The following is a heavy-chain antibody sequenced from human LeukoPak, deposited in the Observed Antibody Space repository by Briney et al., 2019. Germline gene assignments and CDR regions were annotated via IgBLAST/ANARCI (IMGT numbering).Heavy chain of an antibody. CDR3: TQNLVAAAGDH. J-gene: IGHJ4*02. V-gene: IGHV3-7*01. D-gene: IGHD6-13*01. CDR1: GFTFSSYW. CDR2: IKPDGSVG. Sequence: PGGSLRLSCAASGFTFSSYWMTWVRQAPGKGLEWVANIKPDGSVGYYVDSVRGRFIISRDNAGNSLYLQMNSLRVEDTAVYYCTQNLVAAAGDHWGQGTLLIVYS.